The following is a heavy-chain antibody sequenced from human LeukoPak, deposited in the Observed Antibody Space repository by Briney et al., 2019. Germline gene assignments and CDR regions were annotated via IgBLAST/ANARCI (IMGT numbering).Heavy chain of an antibody. CDR2: IYYSGST. V-gene: IGHV4-30-4*01. D-gene: IGHD6-13*01. CDR3: ARGAKGYSSSWYRY. Sequence: PSETLSLTCTVSGGSIRSGDFYWSWIRQPPGKGLEWIGYIYYSGSTNYNPSLKSRVTISIDTSKNQFSLKLSSVTAADTAVYYCARGAKGYSSSWYRYWGQGTLVTVSS. CDR1: GGSIRSGDFY. J-gene: IGHJ4*02.